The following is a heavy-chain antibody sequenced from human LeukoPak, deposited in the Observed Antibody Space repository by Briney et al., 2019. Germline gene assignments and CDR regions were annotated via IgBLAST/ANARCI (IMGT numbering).Heavy chain of an antibody. D-gene: IGHD2-2*02. V-gene: IGHV3-30*02. J-gene: IGHJ4*02. Sequence: PGGSLRLSCAASGFTFSSYGMHWVRQAPGKGLEWVAFIRYDGSNKYYADAVKGRFAISRDNSKNTLYLQMNSLRAEDTAVYYCAKDPLKHCSSTSCYKGAVDSWGQGTLVTVSS. CDR2: IRYDGSNK. CDR1: GFTFSSYG. CDR3: AKDPLKHCSSTSCYKGAVDS.